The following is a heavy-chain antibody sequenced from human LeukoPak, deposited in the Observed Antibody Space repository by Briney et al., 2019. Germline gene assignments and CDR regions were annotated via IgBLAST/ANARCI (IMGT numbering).Heavy chain of an antibody. CDR1: GFTVSSNY. CDR3: ARPREMYYDSSGSYAFDI. D-gene: IGHD3-22*01. CDR2: IYSGGST. Sequence: GGSLRLSCAASGFTVSSNYMSWVRQAPGKGLEWVSVIYSGGSTYYADSVKGRFTISRDNSKNTLYLQMNSLRAEDTAVYYCARPREMYYDSSGSYAFDIWGQGTMVTVSS. V-gene: IGHV3-53*01. J-gene: IGHJ3*02.